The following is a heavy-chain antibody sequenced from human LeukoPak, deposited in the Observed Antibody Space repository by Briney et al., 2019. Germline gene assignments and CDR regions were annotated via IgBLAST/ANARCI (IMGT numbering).Heavy chain of an antibody. J-gene: IGHJ5*01. CDR1: GFTFSSYS. CDR3: ARDVGYCSGGSCYRWFAS. D-gene: IGHD2-15*01. V-gene: IGHV3-48*01. Sequence: QPGGSLRLSCAASGFTFSSYSISWVRQAPGKGLEWVSYISTRSAVMYYADSVKGRFTISRDDARNSVSLQMNSLRADDTAVYYCARDVGYCSGGSCYRWFASWGQGTLVIVSS. CDR2: ISTRSAVM.